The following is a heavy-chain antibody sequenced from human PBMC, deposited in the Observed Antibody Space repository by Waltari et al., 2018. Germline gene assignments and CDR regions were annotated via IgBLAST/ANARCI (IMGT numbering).Heavy chain of an antibody. D-gene: IGHD3-16*01. J-gene: IGHJ4*02. Sequence: EVQLVESGGGLVQPGGSLRLSCVASGFTFSDHWMSWVRQAPGKGVEWVANMKQDGSEKYYVDSVKGRFTISRDNAKNSLYLQMNSLRVEDTAIYYCARDHWGPGDYWGQGTLVTVS. CDR3: ARDHWGPGDY. V-gene: IGHV3-7*01. CDR2: MKQDGSEK. CDR1: GFTFSDHW.